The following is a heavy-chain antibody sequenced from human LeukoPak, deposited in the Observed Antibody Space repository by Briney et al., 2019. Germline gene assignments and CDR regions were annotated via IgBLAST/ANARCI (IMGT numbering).Heavy chain of an antibody. J-gene: IGHJ4*02. D-gene: IGHD2-15*01. CDR2: IYPGDSHT. CDR1: GHSFINYW. Sequence: GESLKISCKGPGHSFINYWIAWVRQMPGKGLEWIGIIYPGDSHTRYSPSFQGQVTISADMSIDTAYLQWSSLRASDTAMYYCARIAATWYGGSWGQGALVFVSS. CDR3: ARIAATWYGGS. V-gene: IGHV5-51*01.